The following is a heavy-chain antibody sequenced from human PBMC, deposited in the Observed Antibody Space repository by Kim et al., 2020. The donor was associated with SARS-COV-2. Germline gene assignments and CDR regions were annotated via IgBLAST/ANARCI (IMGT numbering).Heavy chain of an antibody. J-gene: IGHJ4*02. D-gene: IGHD6-13*01. V-gene: IGHV3-33*06. CDR2: IWYDGSNK. CDR3: AKDNSYHLSSSWQGAATTYYFDY. Sequence: GGSLRLSCAASGFTFSSYAMHWVRQAPGKGLEWVAVIWYDGSNKYYADSVKGRFTISRDNSKNTLYLQMNSLRAEDTAVYYCAKDNSYHLSSSWQGAATTYYFDYWGQGTLVTVSS. CDR1: GFTFSSYA.